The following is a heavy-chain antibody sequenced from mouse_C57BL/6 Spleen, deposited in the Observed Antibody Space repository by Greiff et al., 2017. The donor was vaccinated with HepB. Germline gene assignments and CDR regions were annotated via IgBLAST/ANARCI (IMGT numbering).Heavy chain of an antibody. V-gene: IGHV1-53*01. J-gene: IGHJ4*01. D-gene: IGHD1-1*01. CDR3: ARVGYYGSSYVGYYAMDY. CDR2: INPSNGGT. CDR1: GYTFTSYW. Sequence: VQLQQPGPELVKPGASVKLSCKASGYTFTSYWMHWVKQRPGQGLEWIGNINPSNGGTNYNEKFKSKATLTVDKSSSTAYMQLSSLTSEDSAVYYWARVGYYGSSYVGYYAMDYWGQVTSVTVSS.